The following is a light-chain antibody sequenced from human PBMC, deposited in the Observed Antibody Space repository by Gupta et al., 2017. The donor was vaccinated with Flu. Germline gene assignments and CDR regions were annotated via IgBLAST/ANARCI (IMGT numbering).Light chain of an antibody. V-gene: IGKV2-28*01. J-gene: IGKJ4*01. CDR2: LGS. CDR1: QSLLHSNGYNY. CDR3: GQTLQNPPVT. Sequence: DIVMTQSPLSLPVTPGEPASISCRSSQSLLHSNGYNYLDWYLQKPGQAPQLLIYLGSNRAAGGTDRFSGSGVGTDVTLKISRGEAEDVGVYYCGQTLQNPPVTFGGGTKVEIK.